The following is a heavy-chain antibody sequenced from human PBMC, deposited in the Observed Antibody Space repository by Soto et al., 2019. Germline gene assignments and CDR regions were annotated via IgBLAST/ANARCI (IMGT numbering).Heavy chain of an antibody. CDR3: ARHGVLRYFDWSS. D-gene: IGHD3-9*01. CDR1: GYSFTSYW. Sequence: GESLKISCKGSGYSFTSYWIGWVGQMPGKGLEWMGIIYPGDSDTRYSPSFQGQVTISADKSISTAYLQWSSLKASDTAMYYCARHGVLRYFDWSSWGQGTLVNVSS. CDR2: IYPGDSDT. V-gene: IGHV5-51*01. J-gene: IGHJ5*02.